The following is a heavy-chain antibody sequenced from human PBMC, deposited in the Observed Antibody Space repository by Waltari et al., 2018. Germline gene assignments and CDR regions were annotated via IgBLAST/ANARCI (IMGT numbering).Heavy chain of an antibody. CDR3: ARGEGYSRGWFDP. J-gene: IGHJ5*02. D-gene: IGHD5-18*01. CDR1: GYSISSAYY. V-gene: IGHV4-38-2*01. Sequence: QLQESGPGLVKPSETLSLTCAASGYSISSAYYWGWIRQPPGKGLEWIGSIYHSGRIYHNPSLKSRVTILLDTSKNQFSLKLSSVTAADTAVYYCARGEGYSRGWFDPWGQGTLVTVSS. CDR2: IYHSGRI.